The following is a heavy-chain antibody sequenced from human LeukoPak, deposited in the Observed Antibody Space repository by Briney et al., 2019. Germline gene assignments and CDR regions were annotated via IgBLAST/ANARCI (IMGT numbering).Heavy chain of an antibody. Sequence: GGSLRDSCAASGFTASNNYRSWVRQAPGKGLEWVSLIYSGGSTYYADSVRGRFTISRDSSKNTLYLQLNSLRAEDTAVYYCAAFSHKGFWGQGTTVTVSS. CDR3: AAFSHKGF. CDR1: GFTASNNY. CDR2: IYSGGST. D-gene: IGHD3-3*02. V-gene: IGHV3-66*01. J-gene: IGHJ6*02.